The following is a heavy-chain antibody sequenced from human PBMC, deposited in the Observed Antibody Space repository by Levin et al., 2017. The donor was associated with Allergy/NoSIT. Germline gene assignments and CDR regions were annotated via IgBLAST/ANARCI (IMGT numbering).Heavy chain of an antibody. CDR2: ISGSGGST. CDR1: GFTFSSYA. D-gene: IGHD6-13*01. Sequence: GESLKISCAASGFTFSSYAMSWVRQAPGKGLEWVSAISGSGGSTYYADSVKGRFTISRDNSKNTLYLQMNSLRAEDTAVYYCAKGPPPPYSSSWYWVDYWGQGTLVTVSS. CDR3: AKGPPPPYSSSWYWVDY. J-gene: IGHJ4*02. V-gene: IGHV3-23*01.